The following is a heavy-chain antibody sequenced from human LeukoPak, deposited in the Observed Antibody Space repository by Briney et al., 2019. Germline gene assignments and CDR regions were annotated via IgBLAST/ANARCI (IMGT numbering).Heavy chain of an antibody. J-gene: IGHJ4*02. CDR2: ISGSGGTT. V-gene: IGHV3-23*01. CDR3: AREGYSYGLDY. D-gene: IGHD5-18*01. Sequence: GGSLRLSCAASGFTFNDYAMNWVRQAPGKGLEWVSVISGSGGTTYYADSVKGRFTISRDSSKNTLYLQMNSLRAEDTAVYYCAREGYSYGLDYWGQGTLVTVSS. CDR1: GFTFNDYA.